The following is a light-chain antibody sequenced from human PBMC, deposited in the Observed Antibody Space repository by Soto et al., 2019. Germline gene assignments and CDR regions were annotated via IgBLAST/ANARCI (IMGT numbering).Light chain of an antibody. V-gene: IGLV2-23*02. CDR3: CSYAGTRV. Sequence: QSALTQPAPVSGSPGQSITISCTGTSSDVGSYNLVSWYQQHPGKAPKLMIYEVSKRPSGVSNRFSGSKSGNTASLTISGLQAEDEADYYCCSYAGTRVFGGGTKVTVL. J-gene: IGLJ2*01. CDR1: SSDVGSYNL. CDR2: EVS.